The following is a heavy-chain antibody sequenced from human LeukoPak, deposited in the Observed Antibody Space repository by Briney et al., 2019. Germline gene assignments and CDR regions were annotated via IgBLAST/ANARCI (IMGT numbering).Heavy chain of an antibody. J-gene: IGHJ4*02. D-gene: IGHD6-13*01. CDR2: IYYSGST. CDR1: GGSISSSSYY. Sequence: SETLSLTCTVSGGSISSSSYYWGWIRQPPGRGLEWIGSIYYSGSTYYNPSLKSRVTISVDTSKNQFSLKLSSVTAADTAVYYCARLGYSSSPEYWGQGTLVTVSS. V-gene: IGHV4-39*01. CDR3: ARLGYSSSPEY.